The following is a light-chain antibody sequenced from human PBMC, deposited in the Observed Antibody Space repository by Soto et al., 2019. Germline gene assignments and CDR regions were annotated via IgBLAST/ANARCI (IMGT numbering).Light chain of an antibody. Sequence: EIVLTQSPATLSLSTGERATLSCRASQSVSSYLAWYQQKPDQAPRLLIYDASNRANGIPDRFSGGGSGTDFILIISRLEPEDFAAYHCQQYGSSPIITFGQGTRLEI. CDR1: QSVSSY. CDR3: QQYGSSPIIT. V-gene: IGKV3-20*01. CDR2: DAS. J-gene: IGKJ5*01.